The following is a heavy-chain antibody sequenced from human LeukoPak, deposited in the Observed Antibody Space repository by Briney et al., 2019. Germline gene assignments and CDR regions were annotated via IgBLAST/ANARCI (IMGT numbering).Heavy chain of an antibody. J-gene: IGHJ3*02. CDR3: ARESFTTVTSATDAFDI. D-gene: IGHD4-17*01. CDR2: INPNSGGT. V-gene: IGHV1-2*02. CDR1: GYTFSDYY. Sequence: ASVKVSCKASGYTFSDYYIHWVRQAPGQGLEWMGWINPNSGGTNSAQKFQGRVTMTRDTSISPAYMELSRLRSDDTAVYYCARESFTTVTSATDAFDIWGQGTMVTVSS.